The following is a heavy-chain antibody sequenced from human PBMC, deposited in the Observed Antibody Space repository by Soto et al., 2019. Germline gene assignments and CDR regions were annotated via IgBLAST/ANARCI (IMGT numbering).Heavy chain of an antibody. CDR3: AREYCSGGSSYRWSSNFDY. J-gene: IGHJ4*02. CDR1: GGTFSSYA. CDR2: IITIFGTA. Sequence: SVKVSCKASGGTFSSYAISWVRQAPGQGLEWMGGIITIFGTANYAQKFQGRVTITADESTSTAYMELSSLRSEDTAVYSCAREYCSGGSSYRWSSNFDYWGQVTLVTVSS. D-gene: IGHD2-15*01. V-gene: IGHV1-69*13.